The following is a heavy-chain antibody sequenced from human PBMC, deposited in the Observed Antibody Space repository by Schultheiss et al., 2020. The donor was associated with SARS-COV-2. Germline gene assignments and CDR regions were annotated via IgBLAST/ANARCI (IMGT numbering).Heavy chain of an antibody. V-gene: IGHV3-48*04. CDR2: ISSSGSTI. CDR1: GLTFSNAW. J-gene: IGHJ4*02. D-gene: IGHD5-18*01. Sequence: GGSLRLSCAASGLTFSNAWMNWVRQAPGRGLEWVSYISSSGSTIYYADSVKGRFTISRDNAKNSLYLQMNSLRAEDTAVYYCARGSRGGYSYGYVFDYWGQGTLVTVSS. CDR3: ARGSRGGYSYGYVFDY.